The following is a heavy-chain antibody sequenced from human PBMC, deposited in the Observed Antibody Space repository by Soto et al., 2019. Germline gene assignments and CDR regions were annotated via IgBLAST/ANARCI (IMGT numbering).Heavy chain of an antibody. CDR3: VKPSRMMYTSAWFLGY. V-gene: IGHV3-30*18. Sequence: GGSLRLSCAASGFTFTSYAMHWVRQAPGKGLEWVAVISHDGSSKDSADSVKGRFTMSRDNSKNTIYLQMNSLRPEDTAVYYCVKPSRMMYTSAWFLGYWGQGSLVTVSS. D-gene: IGHD6-19*01. CDR2: ISHDGSSK. CDR1: GFTFTSYA. J-gene: IGHJ4*02.